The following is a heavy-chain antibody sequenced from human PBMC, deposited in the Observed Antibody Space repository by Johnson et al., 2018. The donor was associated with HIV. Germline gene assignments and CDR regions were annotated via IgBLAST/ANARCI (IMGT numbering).Heavy chain of an antibody. CDR1: GFTFSSYG. CDR2: ISYDGNNK. V-gene: IGHV3-30*18. Sequence: QVQLVESGGGVVQPGRSLRLSCVVSGFTFSSYGIHWVCQAPGKGLEWVAFISYDGNNKYYADSMKGRFTISRDNSKNTLYLQMNSLRTEDTAMYYCAKSGRSFWGVNSHDAFDIWGQGTMVTVSS. J-gene: IGHJ3*02. CDR3: AKSGRSFWGVNSHDAFDI. D-gene: IGHD1-26*01.